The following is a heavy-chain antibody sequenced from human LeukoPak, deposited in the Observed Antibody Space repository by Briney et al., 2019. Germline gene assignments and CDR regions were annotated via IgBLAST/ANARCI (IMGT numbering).Heavy chain of an antibody. D-gene: IGHD1-26*01. Sequence: GGSLRLSCAASGFTFSNYAMSWVRQASGKGLEWVSGIGGTGHFTYYGDSVKGRFTVSRDNSKNTLYLQMNTLQAEDTAVYYCAKDRNYYDFDYWGQGTLVTVSS. J-gene: IGHJ4*02. CDR3: AKDRNYYDFDY. V-gene: IGHV3-23*01. CDR1: GFTFSNYA. CDR2: IGGTGHFT.